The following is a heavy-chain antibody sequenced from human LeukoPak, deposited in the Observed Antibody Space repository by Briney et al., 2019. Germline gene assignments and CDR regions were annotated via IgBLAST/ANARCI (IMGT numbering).Heavy chain of an antibody. CDR3: ARSVRFLEWLLSNWFDP. J-gene: IGHJ5*02. CDR2: IYTSGST. CDR1: GGSISSYY. V-gene: IGHV4-4*07. D-gene: IGHD3-3*01. Sequence: SETLSLTCTVSGGSISSYYWSWIRQPAGKGLEWIGRIYTSGSTNYNPSLKSRVTISVDTSKNQFSLKLSSVTAADTAVYYCARSVRFLEWLLSNWFDPWGQGTLVTVSS.